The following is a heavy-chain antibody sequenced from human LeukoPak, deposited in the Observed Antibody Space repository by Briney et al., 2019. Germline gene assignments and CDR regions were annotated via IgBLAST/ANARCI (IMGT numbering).Heavy chain of an antibody. D-gene: IGHD6-19*01. CDR1: GLHFSGTA. J-gene: IGHJ5*02. Sequence: GGSLSLSCAASGLHFSGTAMGWVRQAPGKGLEWVSAMSHDGMNAYYADSVEGRFTIARDNSKKTVSLEMSGLTAADTGVYYCAKDGPQYSSGPECDPRGQGALVTVSP. CDR3: AKDGPQYSSGPECDP. V-gene: IGHV3-23*01. CDR2: MSHDGMNA.